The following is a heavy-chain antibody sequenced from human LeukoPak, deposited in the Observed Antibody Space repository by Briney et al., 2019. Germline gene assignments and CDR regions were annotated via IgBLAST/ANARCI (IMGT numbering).Heavy chain of an antibody. V-gene: IGHV3-23*01. D-gene: IGHD6-19*01. J-gene: IGHJ4*02. CDR1: GFTFSSYA. CDR2: ISGSGGST. CDR3: AKDRVGYSSGWYFDH. Sequence: PGGSLRRSCAASGFTFSSYAMSWVRQAPGKGLEWVSAISGSGGSTYYADSVKGRFTISRDNSKNTLYLQMNSLRAEDTAVYYCAKDRVGYSSGWYFDHWGQGTLVTVSS.